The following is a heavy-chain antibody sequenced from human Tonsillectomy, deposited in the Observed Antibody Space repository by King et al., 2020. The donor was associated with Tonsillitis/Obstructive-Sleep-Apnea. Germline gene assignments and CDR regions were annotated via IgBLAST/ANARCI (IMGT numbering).Heavy chain of an antibody. CDR3: ARDPDTAMVIGDYYFDY. J-gene: IGHJ4*02. Sequence: VQLVQSGAEVKKPGSSVKVSCKASGGTFSSYAISWVRQAPGQGLEWMGRIIPILGIANYAQKFRGRVTITADKSTSTAYMELSSLRSEDTAVYYCARDPDTAMVIGDYYFDYWGQGTLVTVSS. V-gene: IGHV1-69*04. D-gene: IGHD5-18*01. CDR2: IIPILGIA. CDR1: GGTFSSYA.